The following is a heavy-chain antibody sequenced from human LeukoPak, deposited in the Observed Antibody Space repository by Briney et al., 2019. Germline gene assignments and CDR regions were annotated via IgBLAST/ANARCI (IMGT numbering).Heavy chain of an antibody. Sequence: PSQTLSLTCTVSGGSISSGSYYWSWIRQPAGKGLEWIGRIYTSGSTNYNPSLKSRVTISVDTSKNQFSLKLSSVTAADAAVYYCARGGYSYGSDYWGQGTLVTVSS. D-gene: IGHD5-18*01. CDR1: GGSISSGSYY. V-gene: IGHV4-61*02. J-gene: IGHJ4*02. CDR3: ARGGYSYGSDY. CDR2: IYTSGST.